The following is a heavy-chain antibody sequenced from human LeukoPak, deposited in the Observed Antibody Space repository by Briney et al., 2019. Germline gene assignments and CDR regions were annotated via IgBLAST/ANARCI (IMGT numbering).Heavy chain of an antibody. J-gene: IGHJ6*02. V-gene: IGHV3-23*01. Sequence: GGPQTLSCTPSVFPFSTYAVSWLRHAPGGGVEWLSGINGGGGSTYYADTVKGRFTISRDNSKNTLYLQMNSLRDEDTAVYSCAKDERMVRGPYGMDVWGQGTTVSVSS. CDR3: AKDERMVRGPYGMDV. CDR2: INGGGGST. CDR1: VFPFSTYA. D-gene: IGHD3-10*01.